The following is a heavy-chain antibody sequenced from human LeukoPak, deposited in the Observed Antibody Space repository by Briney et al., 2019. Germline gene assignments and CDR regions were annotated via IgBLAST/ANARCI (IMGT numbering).Heavy chain of an antibody. Sequence: SVKVSCKASGGTFSGYAINWVRRAPGQGLEWMGGIIAMIGTAKYAQRFQGRVTITADESTSTAYMEVSSLRSEDTAVYYCAIFQGTYGENGNDHWGQGTLVIVSS. CDR3: AIFQGTYGENGNDH. J-gene: IGHJ4*02. D-gene: IGHD4-17*01. CDR2: IIAMIGTA. CDR1: GGTFSGYA. V-gene: IGHV1-69*13.